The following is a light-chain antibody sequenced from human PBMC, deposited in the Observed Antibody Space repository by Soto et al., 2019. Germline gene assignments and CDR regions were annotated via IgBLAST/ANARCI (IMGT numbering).Light chain of an antibody. CDR3: QQRSNWPPT. J-gene: IGKJ5*01. CDR2: DAS. Sequence: IVLTQSPSTLSLSPGESATLYCRASQSVSSYLAWYQQKPGQAPRLLIYDASNRATGIPARFSGSGSGTDFTLTISSLEPEDFAVYYCQQRSNWPPTFGQGTRLEIK. V-gene: IGKV3-11*01. CDR1: QSVSSY.